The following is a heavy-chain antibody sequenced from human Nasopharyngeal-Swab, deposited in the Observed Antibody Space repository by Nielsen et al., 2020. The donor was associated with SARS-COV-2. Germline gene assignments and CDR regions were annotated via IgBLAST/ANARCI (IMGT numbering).Heavy chain of an antibody. CDR3: ASPPSFPW. CDR2: ISYDGSNK. CDR1: GFTFSSYG. Sequence: GESLKISCAASGFTFSSYGMHWVRQAPGKGLEWVAVISYDGSNKYYADSVKGRFTISRDNSKNTLYLQMNSLRAEDTAVYYCASPPSFPWWGQGTTVTVSS. V-gene: IGHV3-30*03. J-gene: IGHJ6*02.